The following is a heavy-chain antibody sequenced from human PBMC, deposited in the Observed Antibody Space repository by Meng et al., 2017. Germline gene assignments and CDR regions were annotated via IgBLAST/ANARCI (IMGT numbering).Heavy chain of an antibody. J-gene: IGHJ5*02. V-gene: IGHV1-18*01. D-gene: IGHD3-22*01. Sequence: QVQLVQSGAEGKRPGASVTVSCKASGYIFASYGIHWVRQAPGQGLEWIGWINSYSGDTNYTQTLQGRVTLTKEPSTSTAYMELRSLRSDDTAVYYCAREERGSGDSWGQGTLVTVSS. CDR3: AREERGSGDS. CDR2: INSYSGDT. CDR1: GYIFASYG.